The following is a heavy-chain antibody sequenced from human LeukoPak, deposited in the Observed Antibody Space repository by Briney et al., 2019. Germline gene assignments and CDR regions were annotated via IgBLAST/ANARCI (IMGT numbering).Heavy chain of an antibody. CDR1: GYTFTSYA. Sequence: ASVKVSCKASGYTFTSYAMNWVRQAPGQGLEWMGWINTNTGNPTYAQGFTGRFVFSLDTSVSTAYLQISSLKAEDTAVYYCARDRPKTDLRFLEWLSPDDAFDIWGQGTMVTVSS. CDR2: INTNTGNP. V-gene: IGHV7-4-1*02. J-gene: IGHJ3*02. D-gene: IGHD3-3*01. CDR3: ARDRPKTDLRFLEWLSPDDAFDI.